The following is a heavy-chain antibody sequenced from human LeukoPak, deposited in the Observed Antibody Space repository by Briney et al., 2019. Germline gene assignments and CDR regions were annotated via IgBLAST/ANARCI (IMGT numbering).Heavy chain of an antibody. CDR2: IGKAGDT. V-gene: IGHV3-13*04. J-gene: IGHJ4*02. Sequence: GGSLRLSCAASGFTFSSYDMHWVRQATGKGLEWVSGIGKAGDTYYSGSVKGRFTISRENAKNSLYLEMNSLRAGDTAVYYCTRGAAGFDYWGQGPLVTVSS. D-gene: IGHD6-13*01. CDR1: GFTFSSYD. CDR3: TRGAAGFDY.